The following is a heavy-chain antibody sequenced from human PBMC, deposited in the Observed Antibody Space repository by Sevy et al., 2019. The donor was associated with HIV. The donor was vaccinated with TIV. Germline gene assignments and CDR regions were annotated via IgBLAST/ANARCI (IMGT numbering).Heavy chain of an antibody. CDR2: INHSGST. V-gene: IGHV4-34*01. J-gene: IGHJ6*03. CDR3: ARGHYYGSGSYDYYYMDV. Sequence: SETLSLTCAVYGGSFSGYYWSWIRQPPGKGLEWIGEINHSGSTNYNPSLKSRVTISVDTSKNQFSLKLSSVTAADTAVYYCARGHYYGSGSYDYYYMDVWGKGTTVTVSS. D-gene: IGHD3-10*01. CDR1: GGSFSGYY.